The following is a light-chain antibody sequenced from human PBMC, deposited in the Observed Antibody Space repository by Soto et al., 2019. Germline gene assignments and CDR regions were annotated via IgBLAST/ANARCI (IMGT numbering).Light chain of an antibody. CDR3: TSFTSDNLYV. CDR1: SSDVGGYNY. Sequence: QSALTQPASVSGSPGQSITISCTGTSSDVGGYNYVSWYQQHPGKAPKLMIYEVSNRPSGVSYRFSGSKSGNTASLTISGLQAEDEADYFCTSFTSDNLYVFGTGTKLTVL. J-gene: IGLJ1*01. V-gene: IGLV2-14*01. CDR2: EVS.